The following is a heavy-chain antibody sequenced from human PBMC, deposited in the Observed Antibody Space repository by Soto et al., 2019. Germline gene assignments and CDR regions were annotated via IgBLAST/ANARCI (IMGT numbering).Heavy chain of an antibody. CDR3: ARWYDILTGYYRSFDY. J-gene: IGHJ4*02. D-gene: IGHD3-9*01. V-gene: IGHV4-34*01. CDR2: INHSGST. Sequence: SETLSLTCAVYGGSFSGYYWSWIRQPPGKGLEWIGEINHSGSTNYNPSLKSRVTISVDTSKNQFSLKLSSVIAADTAVYYCARWYDILTGYYRSFDYWGQGTLVTVSS. CDR1: GGSFSGYY.